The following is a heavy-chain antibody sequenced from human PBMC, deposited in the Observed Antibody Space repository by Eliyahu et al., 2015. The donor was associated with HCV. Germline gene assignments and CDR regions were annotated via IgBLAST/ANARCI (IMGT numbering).Heavy chain of an antibody. Sequence: QVQLVQSGAEVKKPGSSVKVSCKASGGTFSSHAITWVRQAPGQGLEWMGGIIPLYGTAIYAQMFQGRVTITADESTSTAYMELSSLRSEDTAVYYCASETTYSSNWYGGGNYYGMDVWGQGTTVTVSS. V-gene: IGHV1-69*01. D-gene: IGHD6-13*01. J-gene: IGHJ6*02. CDR3: ASETTYSSNWYGGGNYYGMDV. CDR2: IIPLYGTA. CDR1: GGTFSSHA.